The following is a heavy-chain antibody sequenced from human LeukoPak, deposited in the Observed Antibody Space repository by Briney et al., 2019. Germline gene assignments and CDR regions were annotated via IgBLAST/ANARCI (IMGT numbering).Heavy chain of an antibody. J-gene: IGHJ6*02. V-gene: IGHV4-39*07. CDR2: IYYSGDT. CDR1: GGSISNSYY. CDR3: ASRSVYYYGMDV. Sequence: PSETLSLTCTVSGGSISNSYYWGWIRQPPGKGLEWIGSIYYSGDTYYNPSLKSRVTISVDTSKNQFSLKLSSVTAADTAVYYCASRSVYYYGMDVWGQGTTVTVSS.